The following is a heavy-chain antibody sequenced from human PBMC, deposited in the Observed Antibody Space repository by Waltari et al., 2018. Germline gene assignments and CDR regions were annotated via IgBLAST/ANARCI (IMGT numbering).Heavy chain of an antibody. Sequence: QLQLQESGPGLVKPSETLSLTCTVSGGSISSSSYYWGWIRQPPGKGLGWIGSIYYSGSTYYNPSLKSRVTISVDTSKNQFSLKLSSVTAADTAVYYCARLGYSNYPTLFDYWGQGTLVTVSS. J-gene: IGHJ4*02. CDR2: IYYSGST. D-gene: IGHD4-4*01. CDR3: ARLGYSNYPTLFDY. CDR1: GGSISSSSYY. V-gene: IGHV4-39*01.